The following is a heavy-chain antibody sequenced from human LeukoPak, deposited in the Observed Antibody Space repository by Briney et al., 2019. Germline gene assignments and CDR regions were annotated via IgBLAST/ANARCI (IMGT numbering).Heavy chain of an antibody. J-gene: IGHJ4*02. D-gene: IGHD6-19*01. V-gene: IGHV3-9*01. Sequence: SLRLSCAASGFTFDDYAMHWVRQAPGKGLEWVSGISWNSGSIGYADSVKGRFTISRDNAKNSLYLQMNSLRAEDTALYYCAKGGQWLFDYWGQGTLVTVSS. CDR2: ISWNSGSI. CDR1: GFTFDDYA. CDR3: AKGGQWLFDY.